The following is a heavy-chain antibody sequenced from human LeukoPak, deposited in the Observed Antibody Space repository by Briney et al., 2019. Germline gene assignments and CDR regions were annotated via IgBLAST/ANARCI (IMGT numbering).Heavy chain of an antibody. CDR2: IYQSGST. CDR1: GRSIGSSNS. CDR3: ARRKIAVAARYFDL. J-gene: IGHJ2*01. V-gene: IGHV4-4*02. D-gene: IGHD6-13*01. Sequence: SGTLSLTCAVSGRSIGSSNSWSWVRQPPGKWLEWIGEIYQSGSTNYNPSLKSRVTISVDKSKSQVYMKLSTVTAADTAVYYCARRKIAVAARYFDLWGSGTLVTVSS.